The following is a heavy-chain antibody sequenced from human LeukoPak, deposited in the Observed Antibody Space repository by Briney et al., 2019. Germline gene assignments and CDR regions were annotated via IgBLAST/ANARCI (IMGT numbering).Heavy chain of an antibody. Sequence: SVKVSCXASGGTFSSYAISWVRQAPGQGLEWMGGIIPIFGTANYAQKFQGRVTITADESTSTAYMELSSLRSEDTAVYYCARTQLYDFWSGYYGDAFDIWGQRTMVTVSS. J-gene: IGHJ3*02. CDR2: IIPIFGTA. V-gene: IGHV1-69*13. CDR1: GGTFSSYA. D-gene: IGHD3-3*01. CDR3: ARTQLYDFWSGYYGDAFDI.